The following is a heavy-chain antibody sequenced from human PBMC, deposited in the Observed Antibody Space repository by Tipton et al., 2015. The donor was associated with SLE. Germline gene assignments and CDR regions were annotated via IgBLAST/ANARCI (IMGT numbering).Heavy chain of an antibody. CDR1: GGSISIYY. CDR2: IYYSGST. J-gene: IGHJ3*02. CDR3: ARRADAFDI. Sequence: TLSLTCTVSGGSISIYYWSWIRQPPGKGLEWIGYIYYSGSTNYNPSLKSRVTISVDTSKNQFSLKLSSVTAADTAVYYCARRADAFDIWGQGTMVTVSS. V-gene: IGHV4-59*01.